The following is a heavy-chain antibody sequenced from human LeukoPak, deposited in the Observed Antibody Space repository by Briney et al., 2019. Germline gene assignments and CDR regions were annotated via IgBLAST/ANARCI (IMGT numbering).Heavy chain of an antibody. V-gene: IGHV3-7*01. Sequence: GGSLRLSCAASGFTFSSYWMSWVRQAPGKGLEWVANIKQDGSEKYYVDSVKGRFTISRDNAKNSLYLQMNSLRAEDTAVYYCARVYNPVAVAGLYYFDYWGQGTLVTVSS. J-gene: IGHJ4*02. CDR1: GFTFSSYW. CDR2: IKQDGSEK. CDR3: ARVYNPVAVAGLYYFDY. D-gene: IGHD6-19*01.